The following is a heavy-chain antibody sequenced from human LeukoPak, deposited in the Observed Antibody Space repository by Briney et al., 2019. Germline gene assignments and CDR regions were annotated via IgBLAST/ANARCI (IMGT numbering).Heavy chain of an antibody. D-gene: IGHD4/OR15-4a*01. J-gene: IGHJ6*03. Sequence: ASVKVSCKASGYTFTSYDINGVRQATGQGLEWMGWMNPNSGNTGYAQTFQGRATMTRNTSISTAYMELSSLRSEDTAVYYCARAYGGNRRAYYYYMDVWGKGTTVTVSS. V-gene: IGHV1-8*01. CDR2: MNPNSGNT. CDR3: ARAYGGNRRAYYYYMDV. CDR1: GYTFTSYD.